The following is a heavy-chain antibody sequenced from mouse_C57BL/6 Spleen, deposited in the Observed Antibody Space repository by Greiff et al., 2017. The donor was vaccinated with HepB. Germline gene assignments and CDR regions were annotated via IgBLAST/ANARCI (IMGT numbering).Heavy chain of an antibody. CDR1: GYTFTSYW. J-gene: IGHJ3*01. Sequence: VQLQQSGAELVRPGTSVKLSCKASGYTFTSYWMHWVKQRPGQGLEWIGVIDPSDSYTNYNQKFKGKATLTVDTSSSTAYMQLSSLTSEDSAVYYCARFITTVVAPYPSAWFAYWGQGTLVTVSA. CDR2: IDPSDSYT. D-gene: IGHD1-1*01. CDR3: ARFITTVVAPYPSAWFAY. V-gene: IGHV1-59*01.